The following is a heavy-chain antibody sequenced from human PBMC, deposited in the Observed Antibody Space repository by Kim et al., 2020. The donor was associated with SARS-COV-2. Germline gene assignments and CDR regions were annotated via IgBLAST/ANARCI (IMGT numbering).Heavy chain of an antibody. V-gene: IGHV5-51*01. CDR2: IYPVYSDT. CDR1: GYSFTSYW. D-gene: IGHD6-19*01. CDR3: VREQWRYALEI. Sequence: GEYLKISCKGSGYSFTSYWIGWVRHMPGKGLELMWIIYPVYSDTRYSPSFKGQVTISADKSISTAYLQWSSLKASDTAMYYCVREQWRYALEIWVHGTMV. J-gene: IGHJ3*02.